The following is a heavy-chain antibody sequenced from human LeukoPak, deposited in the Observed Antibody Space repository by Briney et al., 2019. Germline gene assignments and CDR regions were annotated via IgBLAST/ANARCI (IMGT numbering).Heavy chain of an antibody. CDR2: IGAYNGNT. J-gene: IGHJ2*01. V-gene: IGHV1-18*01. CDR3: AREYSSSSRYFDL. Sequence: ASVTVSFKASGYTFTSYGITWVRQAPGQGLEWMGWIGAYNGNTNYAQKFQGRVTMTTDTSTGTAYMELRSLTSDDTAMYYCAREYSSSSRYFDLWGRGTLVTVSS. CDR1: GYTFTSYG. D-gene: IGHD6-6*01.